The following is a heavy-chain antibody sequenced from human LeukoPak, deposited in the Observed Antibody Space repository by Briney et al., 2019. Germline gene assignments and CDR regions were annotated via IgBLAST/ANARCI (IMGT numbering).Heavy chain of an antibody. CDR1: GYTFTSFD. CDR3: ARALTDYNILTGYYEFDY. CDR2: MNPNSGIT. Sequence: ASVEVSCKASGYTFTSFDINWVRQATGQGLEWMGWMNPNSGITGYAQKFQGRVTMTRNTSISTAYMELSSLRSEDTAVYYCARALTDYNILTGYYEFDYWGQGTLVTVSS. D-gene: IGHD3-9*01. V-gene: IGHV1-8*01. J-gene: IGHJ4*02.